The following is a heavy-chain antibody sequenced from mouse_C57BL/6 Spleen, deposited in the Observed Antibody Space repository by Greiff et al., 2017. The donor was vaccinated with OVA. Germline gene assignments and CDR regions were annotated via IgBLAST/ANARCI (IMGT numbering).Heavy chain of an antibody. CDR3: ARGGDGYYVEALFDY. V-gene: IGHV1-50*01. Sequence: QVQLQQPGAELVKPGASVKLSCKASGYTFTSYWMQWVKQRPGQGLEWIGEIDPSDSYTNYNQKFKGKATLTVDTSSSTAYMQLSSLTSEDSAVYYCARGGDGYYVEALFDYWGQGTTLTVSS. D-gene: IGHD2-3*01. J-gene: IGHJ2*01. CDR2: IDPSDSYT. CDR1: GYTFTSYW.